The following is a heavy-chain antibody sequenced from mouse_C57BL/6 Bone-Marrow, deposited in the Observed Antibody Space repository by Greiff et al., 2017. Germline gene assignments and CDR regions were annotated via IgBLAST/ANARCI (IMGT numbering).Heavy chain of an antibody. D-gene: IGHD1-1*01. V-gene: IGHV14-4*01. Sequence: VQLQQSGAELVRPGASVKLSCTASGFNIKDDSMHWVKQRPEQGLEWIGWIDPENGATEYASKFQGKATITADTSSNTAYLQLSSLTSEDTAVYYCTTYYYVFAYWGQGTLVTVSA. CDR2: IDPENGAT. J-gene: IGHJ3*01. CDR1: GFNIKDDS. CDR3: TTYYYVFAY.